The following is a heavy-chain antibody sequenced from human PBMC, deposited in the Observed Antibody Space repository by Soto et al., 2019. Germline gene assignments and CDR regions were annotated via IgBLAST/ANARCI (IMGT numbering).Heavy chain of an antibody. D-gene: IGHD2-8*02. CDR2: ISWNSGTI. V-gene: IGHV3-9*01. CDR1: GFSFDDYA. CDR3: AKSTGGTANGMGV. J-gene: IGHJ6*02. Sequence: EVQVVESGGGLVQPGRSLRLSCAASGFSFDDYAMHWVRQAPGKGLEWVSGISWNSGTIGYADSVKGRFTISRDNAKNSLSLQTNSLRAEDTALYYCAKSTGGTANGMGVWGQGTTVTVSS.